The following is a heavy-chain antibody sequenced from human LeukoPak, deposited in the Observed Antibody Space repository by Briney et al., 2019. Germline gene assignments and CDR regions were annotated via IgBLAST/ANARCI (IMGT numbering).Heavy chain of an antibody. CDR3: ARAKWELREGPCGY. CDR1: GFTFSSYS. Sequence: GGSLRLSCAASGFTFSSYSMNWVRQAPGKGLEWVSYISSSSSTIYYADSVKGRFTISRDNAKNSLYLQMNSLRAEDTAVYYCARAKWELREGPCGYWGQGTLVTVSS. J-gene: IGHJ4*02. CDR2: ISSSSSTI. V-gene: IGHV3-48*04. D-gene: IGHD1-26*01.